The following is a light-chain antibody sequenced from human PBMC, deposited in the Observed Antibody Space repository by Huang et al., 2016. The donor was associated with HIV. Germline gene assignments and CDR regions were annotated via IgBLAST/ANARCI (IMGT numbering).Light chain of an antibody. CDR2: HVS. V-gene: IGKV3-15*01. Sequence: EIVMTQSPATLSLSPGERATLSCRASQSVSTNLAWYQQKPGQAPRLLIYHVSTTATGIPAGFSGSGSGSGTEFTLTISSLQSEDFAVYYCQQYNSWPPYTFGQGTKLEIK. CDR1: QSVSTN. J-gene: IGKJ2*01. CDR3: QQYNSWPPYT.